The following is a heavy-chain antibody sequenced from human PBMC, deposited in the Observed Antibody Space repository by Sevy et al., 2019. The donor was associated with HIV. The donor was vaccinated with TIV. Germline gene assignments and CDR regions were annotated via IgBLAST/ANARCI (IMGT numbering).Heavy chain of an antibody. Sequence: GGSLRLSCTASGFTLSSYAMHWVRQAPGKGLEYVSAISSNGGSTYYADSVKGRFTISRDNSKNTLYLQMSSLRAEDTAVYYCVKCKLRVTTFSYFDYWGQGTLVTVSS. D-gene: IGHD4-17*01. CDR2: ISSNGGST. CDR1: GFTLSSYA. CDR3: VKCKLRVTTFSYFDY. V-gene: IGHV3-64D*06. J-gene: IGHJ4*02.